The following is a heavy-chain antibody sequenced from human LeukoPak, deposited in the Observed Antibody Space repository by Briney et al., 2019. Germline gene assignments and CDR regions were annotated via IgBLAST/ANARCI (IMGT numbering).Heavy chain of an antibody. Sequence: ASVKVSCKASGYTFTGYYMHWVRQAPGQGLEWMGRINPNSGGTIYAQKFQGRVTMTRDTSISTGYMELSRLRSDDTAIYYCARDFAGYYFDYWGQGTLVTVSP. V-gene: IGHV1-2*06. D-gene: IGHD3-9*01. CDR3: ARDFAGYYFDY. CDR2: INPNSGGT. J-gene: IGHJ4*02. CDR1: GYTFTGYY.